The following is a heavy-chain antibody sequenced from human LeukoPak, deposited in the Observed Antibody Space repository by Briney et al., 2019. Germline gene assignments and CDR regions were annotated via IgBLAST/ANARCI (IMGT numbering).Heavy chain of an antibody. Sequence: QTGGSLRLSCAASGFTFSSYAMGWVRQAPGKGLEWVSAISGSGGSTYYADSVKGRFTISRDNSKNTLYLQMNSLRAEDTAVYYCAIEEGAYYGSGTYFDYWGRGTLVTVSS. D-gene: IGHD3-10*01. CDR2: ISGSGGST. V-gene: IGHV3-23*01. CDR3: AIEEGAYYGSGTYFDY. J-gene: IGHJ4*02. CDR1: GFTFSSYA.